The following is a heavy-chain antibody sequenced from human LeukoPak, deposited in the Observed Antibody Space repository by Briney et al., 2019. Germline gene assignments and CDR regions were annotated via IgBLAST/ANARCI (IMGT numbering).Heavy chain of an antibody. CDR2: IYYSGST. CDR1: GGSISSYY. D-gene: IGHD2-15*01. V-gene: IGHV4-59*08. J-gene: IGHJ4*02. Sequence: SETLSLTCTVSGGSISSYYWSWIRRPPGKGLEWIGYIYYSGSTNYNPSLKSRVTISVDTSKNQFSLKLSSVTAADTAVYYCARHEAGGGGSLWGQGTLVTVSS. CDR3: ARHEAGGGGSL.